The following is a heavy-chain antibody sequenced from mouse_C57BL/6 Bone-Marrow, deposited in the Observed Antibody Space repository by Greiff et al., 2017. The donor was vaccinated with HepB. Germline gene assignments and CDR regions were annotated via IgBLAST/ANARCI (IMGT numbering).Heavy chain of an antibody. D-gene: IGHD2-4*01. CDR1: EYEFPSHD. CDR3: ARHYYDPPWFAY. Sequence: EVKLVESGGGLVQPGASLKLSCESNEYEFPSHDMSWVRKTPEKRLELVAAINSDGGSTYYPDTMERRFIISRDNTKKTLYLQMSSLRSEDTALYDCARHYYDPPWFAYWGQGTLVTVSA. CDR2: INSDGGST. J-gene: IGHJ3*01. V-gene: IGHV5-2*01.